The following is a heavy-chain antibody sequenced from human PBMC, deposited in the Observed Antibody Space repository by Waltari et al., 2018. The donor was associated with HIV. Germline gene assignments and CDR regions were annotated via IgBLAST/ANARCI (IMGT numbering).Heavy chain of an antibody. CDR1: GFTFRSYA. CDR2: ISGSGGRT. V-gene: IGHV3-23*04. CDR3: AKGGSSWLSDAFDI. J-gene: IGHJ3*02. D-gene: IGHD6-13*01. Sequence: EVQLVESGGGLVQPGGSLRLSCAASGFTFRSYAMSWVRQAPGKGLDGFSAISGSGGRTYYPTSVKGRFTISRDNSKNTLYLQMNSLRAEDTAVYYCAKGGSSWLSDAFDIWGQGTMVTVSS.